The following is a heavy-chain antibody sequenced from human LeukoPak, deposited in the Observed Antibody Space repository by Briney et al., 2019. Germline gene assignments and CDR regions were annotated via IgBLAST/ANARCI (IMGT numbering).Heavy chain of an antibody. CDR3: ARTWRRTGYSRSWYYYKDV. V-gene: IGHV4-38-2*02. D-gene: IGHD6-13*01. CDR1: GYSISSGYY. CDR2: IYHSGST. Sequence: SETLSLTCTVSGYSISSGYYWGWIRQPPGKGLEWIGSIYHSGSTYYNPSLKSRVTISVDTSEKQSSLKLISVTAADMAVYYCARTWRRTGYSRSWYYYKDVWDKGTTVTVSS. J-gene: IGHJ6*03.